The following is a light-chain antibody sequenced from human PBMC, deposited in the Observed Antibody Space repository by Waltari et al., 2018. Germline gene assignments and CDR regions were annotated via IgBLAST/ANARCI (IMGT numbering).Light chain of an antibody. Sequence: DIVMTQSPDSLAVSLGERATIHCKSSQSVLYSSNNKNYLAWYQQKPGQPPKLLIYSASTRESGVPDRFSGSGSGTDFTLTISSLQAEDVAVYYCQQYYSTPPITFGQGTRLEIK. CDR3: QQYYSTPPIT. CDR2: SAS. CDR1: QSVLYSSNNKNY. V-gene: IGKV4-1*01. J-gene: IGKJ5*01.